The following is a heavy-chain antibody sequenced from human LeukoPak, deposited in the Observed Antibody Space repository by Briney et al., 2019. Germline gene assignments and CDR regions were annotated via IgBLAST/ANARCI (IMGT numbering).Heavy chain of an antibody. D-gene: IGHD3-22*01. V-gene: IGHV3-72*01. J-gene: IGHJ3*02. CDR2: SRDKTNSYTT. Sequence: QSGGSLRLSCLVSGFTFSDHYVEWVRQAPGKGLEWVGRSRDKTNSYTTEYAASVKGRFTISRDDSKNSLYLQMNSLKIEDTAVYYCARTDRSGLHVFDTWGQGTKVTVSS. CDR1: GFTFSDHY. CDR3: ARTDRSGLHVFDT.